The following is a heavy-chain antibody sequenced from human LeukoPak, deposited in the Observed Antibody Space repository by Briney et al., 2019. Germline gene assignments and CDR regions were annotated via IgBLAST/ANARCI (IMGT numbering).Heavy chain of an antibody. J-gene: IGHJ4*02. V-gene: IGHV1-69*13. CDR2: IIPIFGTA. CDR1: GGTFSSYA. Sequence: GASVKVSCKASGGTFSSYAISWVRQAPGQGLEWMGGIIPIFGTANYAQKFQDRVTITPDESTSTADLALSSLRSEDTALYYCAHDMATELAIDYWGQGTLVTVSS. CDR3: AHDMATELAIDY. D-gene: IGHD5-24*01.